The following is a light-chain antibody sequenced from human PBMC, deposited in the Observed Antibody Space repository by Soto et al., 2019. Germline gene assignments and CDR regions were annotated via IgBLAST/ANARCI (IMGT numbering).Light chain of an antibody. V-gene: IGKV3-15*01. Sequence: EIVMTQSPDTLSVSPGERATLSCRASQTLNINLAWYQQKPGQALRLLIYGASTRATGFPARFSGSGSGTLFPLPITNRQPKDSAFYYCHQKREGFTLGKGTRGKIK. CDR1: QTLNIN. CDR2: GAS. CDR3: HQKREGFT. J-gene: IGKJ1*01.